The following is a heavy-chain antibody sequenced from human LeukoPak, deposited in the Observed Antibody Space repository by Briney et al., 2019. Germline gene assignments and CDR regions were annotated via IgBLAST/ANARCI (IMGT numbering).Heavy chain of an antibody. CDR2: MNPNSGNT. J-gene: IGHJ6*03. D-gene: IGHD5-18*01. Sequence: ASVKVSCKASGYTFTSYDINWVRQATGQGLEWMGWMNPNSGNTGYAQKFQGRVTMTRNTSISTAYMELSSLRSEDTAVYYCTSGRGDTAMVRDYYYYMDVWGKGTTVTVSS. V-gene: IGHV1-8*01. CDR1: GYTFTSYD. CDR3: TSGRGDTAMVRDYYYYMDV.